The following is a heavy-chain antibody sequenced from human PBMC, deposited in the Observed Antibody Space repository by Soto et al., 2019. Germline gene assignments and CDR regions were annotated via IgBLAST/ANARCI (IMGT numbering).Heavy chain of an antibody. V-gene: IGHV4-39*01. J-gene: IGHJ6*02. CDR2: FYYSGST. Sequence: SETLSLTSTVSGFNISSGPYSWGWIRQPPGKGLEWIGTFYYSGSTYYNPSLESRVTISVDTSKNQFSLKVSSVTAADTAVYYCARLGGYCTITSCYGYYGMDVWGQGTTVTVSS. CDR1: GFNISSGPYS. D-gene: IGHD2-2*01. CDR3: ARLGGYCTITSCYGYYGMDV.